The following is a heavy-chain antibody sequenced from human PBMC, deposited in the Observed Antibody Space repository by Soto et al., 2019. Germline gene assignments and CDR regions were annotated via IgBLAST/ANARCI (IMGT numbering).Heavy chain of an antibody. J-gene: IGHJ6*02. V-gene: IGHV2-26*01. D-gene: IGHD2-2*03. Sequence: QVTLKESGPVLVKPTETLTLTCTVSGFSLSNARMGVSWIRQPPGKALEWLAHLFSNDEKSYSTSLKIRLTISKDTSKSPVVLTMTNMDPVDTATYYCARILGYCSRTSCYRFYYYGMDVWGQGTTVTVSS. CDR1: GFSLSNARMG. CDR3: ARILGYCSRTSCYRFYYYGMDV. CDR2: LFSNDEK.